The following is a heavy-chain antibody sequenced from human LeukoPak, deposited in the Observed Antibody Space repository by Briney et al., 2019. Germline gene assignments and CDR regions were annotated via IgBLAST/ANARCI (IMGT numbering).Heavy chain of an antibody. CDR2: MYTSGSI. CDR1: GGPISSYY. CDR3: ARDGPSSSWYIDY. J-gene: IGHJ4*02. D-gene: IGHD6-13*01. V-gene: IGHV4-4*07. Sequence: SETLSLTCTVSGGPISSYYWSWIRQPAGKGLEWIGRMYTSGSINYNPSLKSRVTMSIDTSKNQFSLKLSSVTAADTAVYYCARDGPSSSWYIDYWGQGTLVTVSS.